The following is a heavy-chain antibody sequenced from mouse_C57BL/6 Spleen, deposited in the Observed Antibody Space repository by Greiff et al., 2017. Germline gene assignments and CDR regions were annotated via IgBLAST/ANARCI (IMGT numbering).Heavy chain of an antibody. J-gene: IGHJ1*03. Sequence: QVQLQQPGAELVKPGASVKMSCTASGYTFTSYWITWVKQRPGQGLEWIGDIYPGSGSTNYNEKFKSKATLTVDTSSSTAYMQLSSLTSEDSAVYYCARELTGTDWYFDVWGTGTTVTVSS. CDR1: GYTFTSYW. V-gene: IGHV1-55*01. CDR2: IYPGSGST. CDR3: ARELTGTDWYFDV. D-gene: IGHD4-1*01.